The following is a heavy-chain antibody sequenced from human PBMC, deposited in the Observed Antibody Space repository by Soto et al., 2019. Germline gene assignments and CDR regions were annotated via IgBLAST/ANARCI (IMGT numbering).Heavy chain of an antibody. D-gene: IGHD3-10*01. J-gene: IGHJ4*02. V-gene: IGHV3-23*01. Sequence: PGGSLRLSCEGSGFSFPDYDMNLVRQTPGNGLEWVAAVGRFGNTYYRDSVRGRFTISRDDSRNTVYLQMNRLRVEDTAVYFCAKEGRLRSPAGDYFESWAEGSLVTVSS. CDR1: GFSFPDYD. CDR3: AKEGRLRSPAGDYFES. CDR2: VGRFGNT.